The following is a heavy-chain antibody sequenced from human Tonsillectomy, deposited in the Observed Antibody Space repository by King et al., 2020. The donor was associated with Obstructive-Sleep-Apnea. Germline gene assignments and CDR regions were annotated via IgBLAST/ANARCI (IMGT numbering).Heavy chain of an antibody. J-gene: IGHJ4*02. CDR3: ARGRTQFDY. D-gene: IGHD3/OR15-3a*01. CDR2: IYHSGIT. CDR1: RYSISSGYD. V-gene: IGHV4-38-2*02. Sequence: VQLQESGPGLVKSSETLSLTCTVSRYSISSGYDWGWFRQPPGKGLEWIGNIYHSGITHYNPSLKSRVTISVDTSKNQFSLKLNSVTAADTAVYYCARGRTQFDYWGQGTLVTVSS.